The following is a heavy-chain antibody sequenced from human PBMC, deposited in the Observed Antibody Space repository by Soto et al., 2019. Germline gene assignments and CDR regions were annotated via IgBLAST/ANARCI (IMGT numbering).Heavy chain of an antibody. D-gene: IGHD3-10*01. CDR1: GFTFSSNA. CDR3: AKQRVGFGSGSDTYYFDY. J-gene: IGHJ4*02. V-gene: IGHV3-23*01. CDR2: ISGSGGTT. Sequence: EVQLLESGGGLVQPGGSLRISCIGSGFTFSSNAMSWVRQAPGKGLEWVSAISGSGGTTYYADSVKGRFAVSRDNSNNTLYLQMNSLRAEDTAVYYCAKQRVGFGSGSDTYYFDYWGQGTLVTVSS.